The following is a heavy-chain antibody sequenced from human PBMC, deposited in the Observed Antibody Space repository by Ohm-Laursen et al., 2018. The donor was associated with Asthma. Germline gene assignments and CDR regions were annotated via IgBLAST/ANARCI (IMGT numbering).Heavy chain of an antibody. Sequence: SLRLSYAASGFTFDDYAMHWVRQAPGKGLEWVSGISWNSGSIGYADSVKGRFTISRDNAKNSLYLQMNSLRAEDTALYYCAKDGSSITIYGMDVWGQGTTVTVSS. D-gene: IGHD6-13*01. CDR3: AKDGSSITIYGMDV. CDR1: GFTFDDYA. V-gene: IGHV3-9*01. J-gene: IGHJ6*02. CDR2: ISWNSGSI.